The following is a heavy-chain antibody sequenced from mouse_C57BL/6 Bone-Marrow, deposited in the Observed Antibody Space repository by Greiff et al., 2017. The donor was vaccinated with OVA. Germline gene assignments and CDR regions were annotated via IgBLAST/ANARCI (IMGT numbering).Heavy chain of an antibody. Sequence: VQLQQPGAELVKPGASVKMSCKASGYTFTSYWITWVKQRPGQGLEWIGDIYPGSGSTNYNEKFKSKATLTVDTSSSTAYMQLSSLTSEDSAVYYCARDHDGYFWAWFAYWGQGTLVTVSA. D-gene: IGHD2-3*01. V-gene: IGHV1-55*01. CDR3: ARDHDGYFWAWFAY. CDR1: GYTFTSYW. CDR2: IYPGSGST. J-gene: IGHJ3*01.